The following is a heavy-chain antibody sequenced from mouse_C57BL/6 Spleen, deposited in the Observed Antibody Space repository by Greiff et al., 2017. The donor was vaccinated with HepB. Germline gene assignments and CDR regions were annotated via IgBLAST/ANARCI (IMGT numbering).Heavy chain of an antibody. D-gene: IGHD1-1*01. CDR2: INPNNGGT. V-gene: IGHV1-26*01. J-gene: IGHJ4*01. Sequence: VQLQQSGPELVKPGASVKISCKASGYTFTDYYMNWVKQSHGKSLEWIGDINPNNGGTSYNQKFKGKATLTVDKSSSTAYMELRSLTSEDSAVYYCARDYGSGYAMDYWGQGTSVTVSS. CDR3: ARDYGSGYAMDY. CDR1: GYTFTDYY.